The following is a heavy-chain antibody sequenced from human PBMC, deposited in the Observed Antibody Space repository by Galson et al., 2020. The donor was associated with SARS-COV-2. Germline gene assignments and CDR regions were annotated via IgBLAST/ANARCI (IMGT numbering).Heavy chain of an antibody. CDR2: ISGSGGST. CDR3: AKDLGYYYESSGYFDY. J-gene: IGHJ4*02. Sequence: GGSLRLSCAASGFTFSSYAMSWVRQAPGKGLEWVSAISGSGGSTYYADSVKGRFTISRDNSKHTLYLQMNSLRAEDTAVYYCAKDLGYYYESSGYFDYGGQGTLVTVSS. V-gene: IGHV3-23*01. D-gene: IGHD3-22*01. CDR1: GFTFSSYA.